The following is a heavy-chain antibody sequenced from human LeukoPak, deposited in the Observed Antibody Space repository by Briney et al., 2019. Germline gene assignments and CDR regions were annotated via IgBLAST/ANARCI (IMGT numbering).Heavy chain of an antibody. CDR1: GFTFSSYG. Sequence: GGSLRLSCAASGFTFSSYGMHWVRQAPGKGLEWVAVIWYDGSNKYYADSVKGRFTISRDNSKNTLYLQMNSLRAEDTAVYYCAKGGGQHDYGDKLVDYWGQGTLVTVSS. J-gene: IGHJ4*02. CDR3: AKGGGQHDYGDKLVDY. V-gene: IGHV3-30*02. D-gene: IGHD4-17*01. CDR2: IWYDGSNK.